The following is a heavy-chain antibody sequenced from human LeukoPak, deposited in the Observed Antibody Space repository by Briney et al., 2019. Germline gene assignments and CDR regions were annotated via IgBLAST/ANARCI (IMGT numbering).Heavy chain of an antibody. D-gene: IGHD6-13*01. CDR1: GGSFSGYY. Sequence: PSETLSLTCAVYGGSFSGYYWSWIRQPPGKGLEWIGEINHSGDTNYNPSLKSRVTISLDTSKNQFSLKLSSVTAADTAVYYCAKNKPGIENDAFDIWGQGTMVTVSS. CDR3: AKNKPGIENDAFDI. J-gene: IGHJ3*02. V-gene: IGHV4-34*01. CDR2: INHSGDT.